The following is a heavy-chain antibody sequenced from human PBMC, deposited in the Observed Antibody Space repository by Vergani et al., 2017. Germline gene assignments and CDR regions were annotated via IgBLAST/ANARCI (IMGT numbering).Heavy chain of an antibody. CDR2: INNDGHT. CDR3: ARGTSRVRSGSYLW. CDR1: GESFSSFY. J-gene: IGHJ4*02. Sequence: QVQLQQWGAGVVKPSGTLSLTCAVFGESFSSFYWSWIRQPPGKGLEWIGEINNDGHTNYNPSLESRVTVSRDTAKNQFSLNLMSVTAADTAMYYCARGTSRVRSGSYLWWGQGTLVTVSS. V-gene: IGHV4-34*02. D-gene: IGHD1-26*01.